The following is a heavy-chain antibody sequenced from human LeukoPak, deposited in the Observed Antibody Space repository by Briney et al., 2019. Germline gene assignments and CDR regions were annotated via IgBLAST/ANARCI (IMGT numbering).Heavy chain of an antibody. D-gene: IGHD3-10*01. Sequence: GESLKISCKGSGYNITSYWIGWVRQMPGKGPEWMGIMYPGDSDTRYSPSFQGQVTISADKSITTAYVQWSSLKASDTAMYYCARAYYGSSGFDYWGQGTLVTVSS. V-gene: IGHV5-51*01. CDR2: MYPGDSDT. J-gene: IGHJ4*02. CDR1: GYNITSYW. CDR3: ARAYYGSSGFDY.